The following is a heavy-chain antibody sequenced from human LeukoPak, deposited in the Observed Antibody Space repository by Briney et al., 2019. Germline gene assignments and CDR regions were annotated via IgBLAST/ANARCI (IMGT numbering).Heavy chain of an antibody. CDR2: LYYSGST. V-gene: IGHV4-59*08. CDR1: GGTISSYY. CDR3: ARHPTEYYFDY. D-gene: IGHD2/OR15-2a*01. J-gene: IGHJ4*02. Sequence: SETLSLTCTVSGGTISSYYWSWLPPPPGKGLVWIGYLYYSGSTKYYPSLTSRLTISVDTSKNQFSLQLSSVTAADTAVYYCARHPTEYYFDYWGQGTLVTVSS.